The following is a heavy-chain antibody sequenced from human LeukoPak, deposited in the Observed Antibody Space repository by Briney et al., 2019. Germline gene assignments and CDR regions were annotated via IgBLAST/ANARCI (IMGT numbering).Heavy chain of an antibody. CDR1: GFTFSSYG. CDR2: ISGSGGST. CDR3: AKDGGEWEQLFDAFDI. J-gene: IGHJ3*02. Sequence: GGSLRLSCAASGFTFSSYGMSWVRQAPGKGLEWVSAISGSGGSTYYADSVKGRFTISRDNSKNTLYLQMNSLRAEDTAVYYCAKDGGEWEQLFDAFDIWGQGTMVTVSS. V-gene: IGHV3-23*01. D-gene: IGHD1-26*01.